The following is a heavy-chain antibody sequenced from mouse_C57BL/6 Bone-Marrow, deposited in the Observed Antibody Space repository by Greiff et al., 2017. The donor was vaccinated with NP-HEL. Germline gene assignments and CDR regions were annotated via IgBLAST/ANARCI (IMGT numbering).Heavy chain of an antibody. J-gene: IGHJ2*01. CDR3: TRWLLRYFDY. CDR1: GFTFSSYA. V-gene: IGHV5-9-1*02. CDR2: ISSGGDYI. Sequence: EVKVEESGEGLVKPGGSLKLSCAASGFTFSSYAMSWVRQTPEKRLEWVAYISSGGDYIYYADTVKGRFTISRDNARNTLYLQMSSLKSEDTAMYYCTRWLLRYFDYWGQGTTLTVSS. D-gene: IGHD2-3*01.